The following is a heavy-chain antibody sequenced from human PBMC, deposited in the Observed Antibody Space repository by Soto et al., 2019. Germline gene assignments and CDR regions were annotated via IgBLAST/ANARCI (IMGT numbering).Heavy chain of an antibody. CDR1: DGSISSYY. V-gene: IGHV4-59*01. D-gene: IGHD3-22*01. Sequence: PSETLSLTCPFSDGSISSYYLSLIRHPPVKGLELIWYIYYSGSTNYNPSLKSRVTISVDTSKNQFSLKLSSVTAADTAVYYCARTRLDMYYYDSSGPLRSFAFDIWGQGTMVTVSS. CDR2: IYYSGST. J-gene: IGHJ3*02. CDR3: ARTRLDMYYYDSSGPLRSFAFDI.